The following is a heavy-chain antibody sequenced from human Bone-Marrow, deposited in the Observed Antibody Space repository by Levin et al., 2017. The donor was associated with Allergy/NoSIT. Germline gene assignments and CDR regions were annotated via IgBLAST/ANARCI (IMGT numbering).Heavy chain of an antibody. J-gene: IGHJ5*02. V-gene: IGHV1-2*02. Sequence: ASVKVSCKASGYTFTGHFMHWVRQAPGQGLEWMGWINPKTGGTHFAPKFLDRVTLTRDTALSTVYMEVTKVKSNDTALYFCAREGIFGTTVTAAFDLWGQGTLVTVSS. D-gene: IGHD4-17*01. CDR1: GYTFTGHF. CDR2: INPKTGGT. CDR3: AREGIFGTTVTAAFDL.